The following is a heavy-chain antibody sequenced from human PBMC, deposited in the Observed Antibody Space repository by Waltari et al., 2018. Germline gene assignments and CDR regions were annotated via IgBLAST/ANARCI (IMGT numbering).Heavy chain of an antibody. V-gene: IGHV4-4*07. D-gene: IGHD3-3*01. CDR1: GGSISSYY. CDR2: TYTSGST. Sequence: QVQLQESGPGLVKPSETLSLTCTVSGGSISSYYWSWIRQPAGKGLEWIGRTYTSGSTNSNPALKSRVTMSVDTSKNQFSLKLSSVTAADTAVYYCARAALWSGYWNWFDPWGQGTLVTVSS. CDR3: ARAALWSGYWNWFDP. J-gene: IGHJ5*02.